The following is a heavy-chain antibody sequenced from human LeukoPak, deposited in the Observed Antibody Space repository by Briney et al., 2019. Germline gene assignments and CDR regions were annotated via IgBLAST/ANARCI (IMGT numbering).Heavy chain of an antibody. D-gene: IGHD3-10*01. CDR2: ISYDGSNK. CDR1: GFTFSSYA. Sequence: PGRSLRLSCAASGFTFSSYAMHWVRQAPGKGLEWVAVISYDGSNKYYADSAKGRFTISRDNSKNTLYLQMNSLRAEDTAVYYCARDNMGMVRGVILDYWGQGTLVTVSS. J-gene: IGHJ4*02. CDR3: ARDNMGMVRGVILDY. V-gene: IGHV3-30-3*01.